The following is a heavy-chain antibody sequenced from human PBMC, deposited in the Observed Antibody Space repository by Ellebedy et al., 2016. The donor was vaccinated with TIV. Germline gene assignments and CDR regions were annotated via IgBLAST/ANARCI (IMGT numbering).Heavy chain of an antibody. J-gene: IGHJ6*03. Sequence: SVKVSXXASGGTFSSYAISWVRQAPGQGLEWMGGIIPIFGTANYAQKFQGRVTITADESTSTAYMELSSLRSEDTAVYYCAREAVTVDIVATIRSGYYYMDVWGKGTTVTVSS. D-gene: IGHD5-12*01. CDR2: IIPIFGTA. CDR1: GGTFSSYA. CDR3: AREAVTVDIVATIRSGYYYMDV. V-gene: IGHV1-69*13.